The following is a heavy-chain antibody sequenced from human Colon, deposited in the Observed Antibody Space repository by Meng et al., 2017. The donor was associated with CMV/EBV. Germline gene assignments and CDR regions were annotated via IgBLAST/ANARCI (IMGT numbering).Heavy chain of an antibody. CDR3: ARDPVATSGRYFDL. J-gene: IGHJ2*01. D-gene: IGHD5-12*01. CDR1: GYTFTNYG. CDR2: ISTKNGNT. Sequence: SGYTFTNYGFSWIRQARGQGPEWMRWISTKNGNTNYAQKFQGRVTMTIETSTNTAYMELRSLRSDDTAFYYCARDPVATSGRYFDLWGRGTLVTVSS. V-gene: IGHV1-18*01.